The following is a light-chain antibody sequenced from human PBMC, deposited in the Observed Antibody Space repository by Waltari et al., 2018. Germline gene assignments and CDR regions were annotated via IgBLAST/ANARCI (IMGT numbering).Light chain of an antibody. CDR3: QQYNRWPPIT. CDR1: QTIATN. J-gene: IGKJ5*01. Sequence: EVVMTQSPATLSVSPGERASLSCRASQTIATNLAWYQQKPGQPPRLLVHDASTWAPSTPARFKGSGSGTEFTLTISSLQSEDSAVYYCQQYNRWPPITFGQGTRLEI. CDR2: DAS. V-gene: IGKV3-15*01.